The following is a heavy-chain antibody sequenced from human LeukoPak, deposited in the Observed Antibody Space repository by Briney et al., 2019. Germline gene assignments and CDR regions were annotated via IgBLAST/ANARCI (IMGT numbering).Heavy chain of an antibody. Sequence: GGSLRLSCAASGFTFSSYWMSWVRQAPGKGLEWVANIKQDGSEKYYVDSVKGRFTISGDNAKNSLYLQMNSLRAEDTAVYYCARDQSSSWYLYYYYYMDVWGKGTTVTISS. D-gene: IGHD6-13*01. J-gene: IGHJ6*03. CDR1: GFTFSSYW. V-gene: IGHV3-7*01. CDR2: IKQDGSEK. CDR3: ARDQSSSWYLYYYYYMDV.